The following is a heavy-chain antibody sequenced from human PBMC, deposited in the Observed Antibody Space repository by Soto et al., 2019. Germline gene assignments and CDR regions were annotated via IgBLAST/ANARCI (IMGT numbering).Heavy chain of an antibody. V-gene: IGHV3-21*06. D-gene: IGHD3-22*01. Sequence: EVQLVESGGGLVEPGGSPRLSCATSGFSFSSSDMTWVRQAPGKGLEYVSSINYSGRYMFYAGSLRGRFTVSRDNAKNSLYLQMNSLRAEDTAVYYCARKSSSDSTGYDYFDYWGQGTLVTVSS. CDR3: ARKSSSDSTGYDYFDY. J-gene: IGHJ4*02. CDR2: INYSGRYM. CDR1: GFSFSSSD.